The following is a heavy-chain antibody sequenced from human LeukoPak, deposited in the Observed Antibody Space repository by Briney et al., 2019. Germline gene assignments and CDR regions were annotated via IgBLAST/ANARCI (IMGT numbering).Heavy chain of an antibody. CDR2: IYYSGST. CDR1: GGSISSYY. CDR3: ARGALYYYGSGSPGDY. D-gene: IGHD3-10*01. Sequence: PSETLSLTCTVSGGSISSYYWSWIRQPPGKGLEWIGYIYYSGSTNYNPSLKSRVTISVDTSKNQFSLKLSSVTAADTAVYYCARGALYYYGSGSPGDYWGQGTLVTVSS. J-gene: IGHJ4*02. V-gene: IGHV4-59*08.